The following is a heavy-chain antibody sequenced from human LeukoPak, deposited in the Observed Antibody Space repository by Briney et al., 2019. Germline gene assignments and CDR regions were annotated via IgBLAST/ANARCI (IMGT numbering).Heavy chain of an antibody. D-gene: IGHD5-18*01. V-gene: IGHV4-4*02. Sequence: SGTLSLTCAVSGGSISSSNWWSWVRQPPGKGLEWIGEIYHSGSTNYNPSLKSRVTISVDESKNQFSLKLSSVTAADTAVYYCARGDTAMVRPPDYWGQGTLVTVSS. CDR3: ARGDTAMVRPPDY. CDR1: GGSISSSNW. CDR2: IYHSGST. J-gene: IGHJ4*02.